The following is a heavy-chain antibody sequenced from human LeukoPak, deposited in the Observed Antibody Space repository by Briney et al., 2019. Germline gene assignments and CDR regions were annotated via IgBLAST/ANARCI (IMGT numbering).Heavy chain of an antibody. CDR2: VGESGGST. D-gene: IGHD2-15*01. Sequence: GGSLRLSCVASGFTFSTYAMGWVRQVPGKGLEWVSSVGESGGSTYYADSVKGRFTISRDNSKDTLSLQMNSLRAEDTAAYYCARAGSFSSSYGISWDYWGQGALVAVSS. CDR1: GFTFSTYA. J-gene: IGHJ4*02. V-gene: IGHV3-23*01. CDR3: ARAGSFSSSYGISWDY.